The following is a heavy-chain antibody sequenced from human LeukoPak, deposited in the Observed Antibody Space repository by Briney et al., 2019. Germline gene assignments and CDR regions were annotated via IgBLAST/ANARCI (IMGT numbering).Heavy chain of an antibody. Sequence: SETLSLTCTVSGGSISSHYWSWIRQPPGKGLEWIGYIYYSGSTNYNPSLKSRVTISVDTSKNQFSLKLSSVTAADTAVYYCARDVGMADDYWGQGTLVTVSS. CDR3: ARDVGMADDY. V-gene: IGHV4-59*11. D-gene: IGHD1-14*01. J-gene: IGHJ4*02. CDR1: GGSISSHY. CDR2: IYYSGST.